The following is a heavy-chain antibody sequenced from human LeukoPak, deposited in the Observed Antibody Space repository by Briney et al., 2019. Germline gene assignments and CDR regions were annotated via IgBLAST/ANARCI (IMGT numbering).Heavy chain of an antibody. J-gene: IGHJ4*02. CDR1: GGSIISSQW. CDR3: ARGHSSGSFEY. Sequence: PSETLSLTFAGCGGSIISSQWWRWVRQPPGKGLEWIGEVLLSGSTNYNPSLKSRVTISADKSQNQFSLHLSSVTAADTAVYYCARGHSSGSFEYWGQGTLVTVSS. V-gene: IGHV4-4*02. CDR2: VLLSGST. D-gene: IGHD3-10*01.